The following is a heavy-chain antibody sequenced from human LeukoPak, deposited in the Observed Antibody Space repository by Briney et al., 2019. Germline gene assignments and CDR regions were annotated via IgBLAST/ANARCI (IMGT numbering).Heavy chain of an antibody. V-gene: IGHV3-23*01. J-gene: IGHJ4*02. CDR2: ISGSGGGT. CDR1: GISLSNYG. CDR3: AKRGVVIRVILVGFHKEAYYFDS. Sequence: GGSLRLSCAVSGISLSNYGMSWIRQAPGKGLEWVAGISGSGGGTNYADSVKGRFTISRDNPKNTLYLQMNRLRAEDTAVYFCAKRGVVIRVILVGFHKEAYYFDSWGQGALVTVSS. D-gene: IGHD3-22*01.